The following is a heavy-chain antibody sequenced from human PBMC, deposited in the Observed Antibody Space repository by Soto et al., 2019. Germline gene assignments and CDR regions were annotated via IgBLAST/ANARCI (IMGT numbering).Heavy chain of an antibody. V-gene: IGHV3-21*01. D-gene: IGHD5-12*01. Sequence: PGGSLRLSCAASGFTFSSYSMNWVRQAPGKGLEWVSSISSSSSYIYYADSVKGRFTISRDNAKNSLYLQMNSLRAEDTAVYYCARDMRWLQNPVFDYWGQGTLVTVSS. J-gene: IGHJ4*02. CDR2: ISSSSSYI. CDR1: GFTFSSYS. CDR3: ARDMRWLQNPVFDY.